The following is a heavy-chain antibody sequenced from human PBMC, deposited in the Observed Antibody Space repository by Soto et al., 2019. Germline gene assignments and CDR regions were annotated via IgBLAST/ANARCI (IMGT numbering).Heavy chain of an antibody. V-gene: IGHV3-23*01. J-gene: IGHJ4*02. CDR2: ISYGGGTT. CDR3: AKNPEYYYATTGYHFDY. D-gene: IGHD3-22*01. Sequence: PGGSLRLSCAASEFTFSNYAMSWVRQAPGKGLEWVSAISYGGGTTYYADSVKGRFTISRDNSKNTLYLQMNSLRAEDTAVYYCAKNPEYYYATTGYHFDYWGQGTLVTVSS. CDR1: EFTFSNYA.